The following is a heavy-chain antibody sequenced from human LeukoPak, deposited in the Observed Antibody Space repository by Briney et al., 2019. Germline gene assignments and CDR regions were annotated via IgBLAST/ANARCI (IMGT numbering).Heavy chain of an antibody. Sequence: SETLSLTCTVSGGSISSYYWSWIRQPPGKGLEWIGYIYYSGSTNYNPSLKSRVTISVDTSKNQFSLKLSSVTAADTAVYYCARVPQRAAAGLGGYYFDHWGQGALVTVSS. CDR1: GGSISSYY. CDR3: ARVPQRAAAGLGGYYFDH. D-gene: IGHD6-13*01. V-gene: IGHV4-59*01. J-gene: IGHJ4*02. CDR2: IYYSGST.